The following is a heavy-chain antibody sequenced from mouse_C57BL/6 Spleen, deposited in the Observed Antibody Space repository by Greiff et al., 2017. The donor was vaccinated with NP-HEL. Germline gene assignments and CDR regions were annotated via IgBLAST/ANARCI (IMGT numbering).Heavy chain of an antibody. V-gene: IGHV1-80*01. D-gene: IGHD1-1*01. CDR2: IYPGDGAT. Sequence: QVPLKQSGAALVKPGASVKISCKASGYAFSSYWLNWVKQRPGKGLEWIGQIYPGDGATNYNGKFTGKATLTSVKSSRTASLQLSSLTSEDAAVYFGARDYYGSGYYAMDYWGQGTSGTVSS. J-gene: IGHJ4*01. CDR1: GYAFSSYW. CDR3: ARDYYGSGYYAMDY.